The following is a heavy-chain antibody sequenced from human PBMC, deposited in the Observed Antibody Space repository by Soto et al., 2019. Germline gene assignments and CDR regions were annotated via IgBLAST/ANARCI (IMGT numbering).Heavy chain of an antibody. J-gene: IGHJ6*02. V-gene: IGHV3-74*03. CDR3: ARAKDCGGGSCSGYYYNGMDA. CDR2: INGDGSTT. D-gene: IGHD2-15*01. Sequence: EVQLVESGGGLVQPGGSLRLSCVVSGVTFRSDWMHWVRQAPGKGLMWVSRINGDGSTTTYADSVKGRFTVSRDNAKNTVYLQMNSLRAEDTAVYHCARAKDCGGGSCSGYYYNGMDAWGQGTRVTVSS. CDR1: GVTFRSDW.